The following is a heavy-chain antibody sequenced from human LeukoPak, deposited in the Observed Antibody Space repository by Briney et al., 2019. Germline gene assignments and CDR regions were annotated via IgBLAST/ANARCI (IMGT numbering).Heavy chain of an antibody. V-gene: IGHV3-21*04. CDR2: ISSSSSYI. J-gene: IGHJ3*01. Sequence: PGGSLRLSCAASGFTFSSYSMNWVRQAPGKGLEWVSSISSSSSYIYYADSVKGRFTISRDNAKNSLYLQMNSLRAEDTAVYYCAKDLVFNYGGSQWAFDVWGQGTMVTVSS. CDR3: AKDLVFNYGGSQWAFDV. CDR1: GFTFSSYS. D-gene: IGHD2-21*01.